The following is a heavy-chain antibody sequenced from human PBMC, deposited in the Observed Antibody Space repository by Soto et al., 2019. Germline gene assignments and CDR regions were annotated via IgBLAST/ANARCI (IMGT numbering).Heavy chain of an antibody. J-gene: IGHJ4*02. V-gene: IGHV4-31*03. CDR2: ISYGGST. CDR1: GGSINSGGYC. D-gene: IGHD5-18*01. Sequence: QVQLQESGPGLVKPSQTLSLTCTVSGGSINSGGYCWSWIRQHPGKGLDWIGCISYGGSTSYNPSVKRRVTIPVDTSKNQFSLRLTSVTGADTAVYYCARGILVWGQGALITVSS. CDR3: ARGILV.